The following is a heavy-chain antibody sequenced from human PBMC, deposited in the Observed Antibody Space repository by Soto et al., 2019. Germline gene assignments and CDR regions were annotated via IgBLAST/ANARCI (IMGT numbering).Heavy chain of an antibody. CDR2: INTNGGST. Sequence: EVQLLESGGGLVQPGGSLRLSCAASGFTLSIYAMTWVRQAPGKGLEWVSSINTNGGSTFYADSVKGRFTISRDHSENTVYLQMNSLTVEDTAIYYCAKDPRVGASAAEYFQHWGQGTLVSVSS. D-gene: IGHD1-26*01. CDR1: GFTLSIYA. V-gene: IGHV3-23*01. J-gene: IGHJ1*01. CDR3: AKDPRVGASAAEYFQH.